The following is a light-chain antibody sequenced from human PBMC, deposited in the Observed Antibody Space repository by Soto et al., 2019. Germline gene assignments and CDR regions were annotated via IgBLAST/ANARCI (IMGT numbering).Light chain of an antibody. Sequence: EIVMTQSPLSLPVTPGEPASISCRSSQSLLHSNGYNFLDWYLQKPGQSPQLLIYLRSNRASGVPDRFSGSGSGTDFTLKISRVEAEDVGVYYCMQTLQAPWTFGQGTKVEIK. J-gene: IGKJ1*01. CDR3: MQTLQAPWT. CDR2: LRS. V-gene: IGKV2-28*01. CDR1: QSLLHSNGYNF.